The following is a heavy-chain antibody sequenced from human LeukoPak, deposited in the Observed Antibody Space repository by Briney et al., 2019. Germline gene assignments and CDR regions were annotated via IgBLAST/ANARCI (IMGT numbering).Heavy chain of an antibody. CDR3: ARDVVGSLDY. Sequence: PGGSLRLSCAASGFTFSTYWMAWVRQAPGKGLEWVANIKGDESARHQADSVKGRFTISRDNTQNSVYLQMSSLTGEDTAVYYCARDVVGSLDYWGQGTLVTVSS. D-gene: IGHD1-26*01. CDR2: IKGDESAR. V-gene: IGHV3-7*01. CDR1: GFTFSTYW. J-gene: IGHJ4*02.